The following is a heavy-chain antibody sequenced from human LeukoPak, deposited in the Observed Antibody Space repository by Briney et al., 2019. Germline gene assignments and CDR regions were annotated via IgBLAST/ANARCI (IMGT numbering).Heavy chain of an antibody. D-gene: IGHD6-19*01. CDR3: ANTPGYSSGWFNYGMDV. J-gene: IGHJ6*02. Sequence: GGSLRLSCAASGFTFSDFWMHWVRQAPGKGLVWVSRINSGGTVTNYADSVKGRFTISRDNAKNSLYLQMNSLRAEDTAVYYCANTPGYSSGWFNYGMDVWGQGTTVTVSS. CDR2: INSGGTVT. V-gene: IGHV3-74*01. CDR1: GFTFSDFW.